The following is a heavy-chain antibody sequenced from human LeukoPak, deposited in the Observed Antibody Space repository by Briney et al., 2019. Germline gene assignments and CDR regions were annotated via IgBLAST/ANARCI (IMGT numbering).Heavy chain of an antibody. D-gene: IGHD4-23*01. CDR2: ISSSSSYI. Sequence: PGGSLRLSYAASGFTFSSYSMNWVRQAPGKGLEWVSSISSSSSYIYYADSVKGRFTISRDNAKNSLYLQMNSLRAEDTAVYYCARGVGYGGNSGDYWGQGTLVTVSS. J-gene: IGHJ4*02. V-gene: IGHV3-21*01. CDR1: GFTFSSYS. CDR3: ARGVGYGGNSGDY.